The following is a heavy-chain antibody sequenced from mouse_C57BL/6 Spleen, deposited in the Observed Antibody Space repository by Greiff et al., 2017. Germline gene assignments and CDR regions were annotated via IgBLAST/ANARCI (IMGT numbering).Heavy chain of an antibody. CDR3: ARSRITTVAPYAMDY. CDR2: IHPNSGST. Sequence: QVQLQQSGAELVKPGASVKLSCKASGYTFTSYWMHWVKQRPGQGLEWIGMIHPNSGSTNYNEKFKSKATLTVDKSSSTAYMQLSSLTSEDSAVYYCARSRITTVAPYAMDYWGQGTSVTVSS. CDR1: GYTFTSYW. D-gene: IGHD1-1*01. V-gene: IGHV1-64*01. J-gene: IGHJ4*01.